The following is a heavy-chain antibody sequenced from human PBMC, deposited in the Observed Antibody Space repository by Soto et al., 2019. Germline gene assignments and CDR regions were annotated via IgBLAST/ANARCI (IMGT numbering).Heavy chain of an antibody. CDR2: IKPDGSEK. D-gene: IGHD3-16*01. CDR3: ARPYTVAGSSYWCFDL. Sequence: EVQLVESGGGLVQPGGSLRLSCAASGFTFGPYWMTWVRQAPGKGLEWVAKIKPDGSEKYYVDSVKCRFTISRDNTKTSLYLQMNSLRAEDTAVYYCARPYTVAGSSYWCFDLWGRGTLVTVSS. CDR1: GFTFGPYW. V-gene: IGHV3-7*01. J-gene: IGHJ2*01.